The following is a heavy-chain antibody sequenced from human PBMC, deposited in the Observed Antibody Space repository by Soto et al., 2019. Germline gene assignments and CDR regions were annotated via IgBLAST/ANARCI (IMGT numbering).Heavy chain of an antibody. Sequence: SVKVSCKASGGTFSSYAISWVRQAPGQGLEWMGGIIPIFGTANYAQKFQGRVTITADESTSTAYMELSSLRSEDTAVYYCARDSAGRQWLTSFDYWGQGTLVTVSS. J-gene: IGHJ4*02. D-gene: IGHD6-19*01. CDR2: IIPIFGTA. CDR1: GGTFSSYA. CDR3: ARDSAGRQWLTSFDY. V-gene: IGHV1-69*13.